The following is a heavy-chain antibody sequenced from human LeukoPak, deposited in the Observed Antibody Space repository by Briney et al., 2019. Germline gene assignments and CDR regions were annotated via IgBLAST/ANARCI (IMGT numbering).Heavy chain of an antibody. CDR2: INSDGSST. CDR3: ARGPKWVSDLDY. D-gene: IGHD3-22*01. J-gene: IGHJ4*02. V-gene: IGHV3-74*01. Sequence: GGSLRLSCAASGFTFSSYWVHWVRQVPGKGLVWVSRINSDGSSTTYADSVKGRFTISRDNAKSTLYLQMNSLRAEDTAMYYCARGPKWVSDLDYWGQGTLVTVSS. CDR1: GFTFSSYW.